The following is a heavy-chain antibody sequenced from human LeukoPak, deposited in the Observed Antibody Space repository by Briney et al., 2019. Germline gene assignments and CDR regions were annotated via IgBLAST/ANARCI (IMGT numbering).Heavy chain of an antibody. CDR2: VYYSGDT. D-gene: IGHD2-15*01. CDR3: ARHPFATPFDY. CDR1: GGSISDNY. V-gene: IGHV4-59*08. Sequence: SETLSLTCTVSGGSISDNYWSWIRQPPGKGLEWIGYVYYSGDTNYNPSLKSRVTMSLDTSKNQVSLRLSSVTAADTAVYYCARHPFATPFDYWGRGTLLTVSS. J-gene: IGHJ4*02.